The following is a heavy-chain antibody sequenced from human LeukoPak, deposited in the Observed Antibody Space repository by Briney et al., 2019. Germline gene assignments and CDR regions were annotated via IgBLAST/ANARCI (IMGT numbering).Heavy chain of an antibody. D-gene: IGHD3-10*01. V-gene: IGHV3-7*01. CDR2: IKQDGSEK. J-gene: IGHJ4*02. CDR3: ARLYGSGTFDY. Sequence: GSLRLSCAASGFTFSSYWMSWVRQAPGKGLEWVANIKQDGSEKYYVDSVKGRFTISRDNAKNSLYLQMNSLRAEGTAVYYCARLYGSGTFDYWGQGTLVTVSS. CDR1: GFTFSSYW.